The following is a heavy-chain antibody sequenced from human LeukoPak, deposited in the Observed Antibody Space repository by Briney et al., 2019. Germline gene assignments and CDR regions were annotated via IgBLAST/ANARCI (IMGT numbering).Heavy chain of an antibody. CDR2: ISWNSGSI. CDR3: AKGQYYDILTGYSDY. D-gene: IGHD3-9*01. J-gene: IGHJ4*02. CDR1: GFTFDDYA. V-gene: IGHV3-9*01. Sequence: GGSLRLSCAASGFTFDDYAMHWVRQAPGKGLEWVSGISWNSGSIGYADSVKGRFTISRDNAKNSLYLQMNSLRAEDTALYYCAKGQYYDILTGYSDYWGQGTLVTVSS.